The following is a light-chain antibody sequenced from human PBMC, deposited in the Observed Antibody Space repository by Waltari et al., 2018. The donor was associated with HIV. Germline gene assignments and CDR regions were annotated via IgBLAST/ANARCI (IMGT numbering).Light chain of an antibody. Sequence: DIVMTQSPDSLVVSLGERATINCKSSQSVLYRSNNTNYLAWYQQKPGLPPKLLIHWASPPEAGVPDRFSGSGSGADFTLTITSLQAEDVAIYYCQQYYSTPFTFGGGTNVEI. J-gene: IGKJ4*01. V-gene: IGKV4-1*01. CDR3: QQYYSTPFT. CDR2: WAS. CDR1: QSVLYRSNNTNY.